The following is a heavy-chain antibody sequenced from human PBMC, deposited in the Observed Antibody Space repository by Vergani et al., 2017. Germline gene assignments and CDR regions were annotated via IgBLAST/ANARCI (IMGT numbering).Heavy chain of an antibody. V-gene: IGHV4-61*02. CDR1: GGSISSGSYY. CDR3: ASHYYGSGSYLDY. D-gene: IGHD3-10*01. Sequence: QVQLQESGPGLVKPSQTLSLTCTVSGGSISSGSYYWSWIRQPAGKGLEWIGRIYTSGSTNYNPSLKSRVTISVDTSKNQFSLKLSSVTAADTAVYYCASHYYGSGSYLDYWGQGTLVTVSS. CDR2: IYTSGST. J-gene: IGHJ4*02.